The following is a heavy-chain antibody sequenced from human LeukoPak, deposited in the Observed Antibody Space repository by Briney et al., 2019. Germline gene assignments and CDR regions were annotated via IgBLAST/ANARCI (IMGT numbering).Heavy chain of an antibody. Sequence: PGASLRLSCAASGFTFTSYAMNWVRQAPGKGLEWVSGISGSGGSTYYADSVKGRFSISRDNSKNTLYLQLNSLRVEDTAEYYCAKAHGGSYDSGIDWGQGTLVILSS. CDR3: AKAHGGSYDSGID. J-gene: IGHJ4*02. CDR2: ISGSGGST. CDR1: GFTFTSYA. V-gene: IGHV3-23*01. D-gene: IGHD1-26*01.